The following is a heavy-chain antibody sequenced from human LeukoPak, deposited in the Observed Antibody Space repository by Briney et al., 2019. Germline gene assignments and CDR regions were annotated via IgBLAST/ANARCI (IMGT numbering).Heavy chain of an antibody. CDR2: IGNSDET. V-gene: IGHV3-23*01. CDR3: ARSDYYDSSGYYSY. CDR1: GFFFNTNA. Sequence: GGSLRLSCAASGFFFNTNAMSWVRQAPGMGLEWVAAIGNSDETYYADAVKGRFTISRDNAKNSLYLQMNSLRAEDTALYYCARSDYYDSSGYYSYWGQGTLVTVSS. J-gene: IGHJ4*02. D-gene: IGHD3-22*01.